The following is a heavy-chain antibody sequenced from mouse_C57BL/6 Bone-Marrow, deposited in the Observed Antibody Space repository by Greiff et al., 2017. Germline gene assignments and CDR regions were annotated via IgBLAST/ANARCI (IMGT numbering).Heavy chain of an antibody. Sequence: EVQLQQSGTVLARPGASVKMSCKTSGYTFTSYWMHWVKQRPGQGLEWIGAIYPGNSDTSYNQKFKGKAKLTAVTSASTAYMELSSLTKEDSEVYYCTRGGIYDGYYGGVDYWGQGTSVTVSS. CDR2: IYPGNSDT. D-gene: IGHD2-3*01. V-gene: IGHV1-5*01. CDR3: TRGGIYDGYYGGVDY. CDR1: GYTFTSYW. J-gene: IGHJ4*01.